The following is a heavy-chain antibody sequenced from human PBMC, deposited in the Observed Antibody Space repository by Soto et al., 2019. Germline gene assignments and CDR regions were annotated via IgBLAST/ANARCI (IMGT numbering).Heavy chain of an antibody. J-gene: IGHJ6*02. Sequence: GGSLRLSCAASGFTFTNCGMHWVRQAPGKGLEWVAVISSDGNNKYYADSVKGRFTISRDSSKNTLYLQMNSLRGEDTAVYYCAKDYYETSGYSHYYFYGVDVWGQGTTVTVSS. V-gene: IGHV3-30*18. D-gene: IGHD3-22*01. CDR3: AKDYYETSGYSHYYFYGVDV. CDR1: GFTFTNCG. CDR2: ISSDGNNK.